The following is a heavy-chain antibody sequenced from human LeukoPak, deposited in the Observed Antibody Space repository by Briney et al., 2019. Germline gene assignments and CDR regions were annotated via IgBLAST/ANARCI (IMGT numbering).Heavy chain of an antibody. CDR1: GFTFSSYG. J-gene: IGHJ4*02. CDR2: ISGSGGST. V-gene: IGHV3-23*01. CDR3: ARGSGWLYFDD. Sequence: GGTLRLSCAASGFTFSSYGMSWVRQAPGKGLEWVSAISGSGGSTYYADSVKGRFTISRDNSKNTLYLQMNSLRAEDTAVYYCARGSGWLYFDDWGQGTLVTVSS. D-gene: IGHD6-19*01.